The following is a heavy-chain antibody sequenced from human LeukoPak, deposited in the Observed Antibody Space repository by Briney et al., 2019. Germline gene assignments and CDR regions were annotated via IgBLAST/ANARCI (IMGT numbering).Heavy chain of an antibody. CDR1: GFTFSSYA. Sequence: GGSLRLSCAASGFTFSSYAMSWVRQAPGKGLEWVSAISGSGGSTYYADSVKGRFTISRDNSKNTLYLQMDSLRAEDTAVYYCARDAGNSGYDLLDYWGQGTLVTVS. J-gene: IGHJ4*02. D-gene: IGHD5-12*01. V-gene: IGHV3-23*01. CDR2: ISGSGGST. CDR3: ARDAGNSGYDLLDY.